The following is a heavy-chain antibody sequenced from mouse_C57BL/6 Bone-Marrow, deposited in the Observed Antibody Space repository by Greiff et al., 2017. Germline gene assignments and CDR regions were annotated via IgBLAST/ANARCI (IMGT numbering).Heavy chain of an antibody. CDR3: ARDAGLGRDY. CDR2: SRNKANDYTT. Sequence: EVQLVESGGGLVQSGRSLRLSCATSGFTFSDFYMEWVRQAPGKGLEWIAASRNKANDYTTEYSASVKGRFIVSRDTSQSILYLQMNALRAEDTAMYYCARDAGLGRDYWGQGTTLTVSA. V-gene: IGHV7-1*01. J-gene: IGHJ2*01. D-gene: IGHD4-1*01. CDR1: GFTFSDFY.